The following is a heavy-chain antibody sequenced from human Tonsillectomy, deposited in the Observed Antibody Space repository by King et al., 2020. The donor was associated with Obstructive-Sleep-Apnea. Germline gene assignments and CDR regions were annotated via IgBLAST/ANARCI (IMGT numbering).Heavy chain of an antibody. CDR3: TRQMDSSGFD. D-gene: IGHD3-22*01. J-gene: IGHJ4*02. CDR1: RFTFGDYA. Sequence: VQLVESGGGLVQPGRSLRLSCKVSRFTFGDYAMSWFRPAPGKGREWVGFIRSKAYGGATEYAASVEGRFTISRDDSKSIAYLQMSSLKTEDTAVYYCTRQMDSSGFDWGQGTLVTVSS. V-gene: IGHV3-49*03. CDR2: IRSKAYGGAT.